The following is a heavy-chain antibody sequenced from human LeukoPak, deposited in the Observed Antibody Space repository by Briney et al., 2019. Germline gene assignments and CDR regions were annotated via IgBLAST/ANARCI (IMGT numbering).Heavy chain of an antibody. D-gene: IGHD3-22*01. CDR1: GYTFTSYD. V-gene: IGHV1-8*01. Sequence: ASVKVSCKASGYTFTSYDINWVRQATGQGLEWMGWMNPNSGNTGYAQKFQGRVTMTRNTSISTAYMELSSLRSEDTAVYYCATYCDSSGYYLNWGQGTLVTVSS. CDR3: ATYCDSSGYYLN. J-gene: IGHJ4*02. CDR2: MNPNSGNT.